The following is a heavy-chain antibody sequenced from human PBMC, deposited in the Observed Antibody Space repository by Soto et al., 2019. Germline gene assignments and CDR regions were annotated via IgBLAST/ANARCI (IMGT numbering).Heavy chain of an antibody. Sequence: QITLKESGPTLVKPTQTLTLTCTFSGFSLSTSGVGVGWIRQPPGKALEWLALIYWDDDKRYSPSLKSRLTITKDTSKNQVVLTMTNMDPVDTATYYCAHRLGTVQVLRFLEWSDAFDIWGQGTMVTVSS. CDR2: IYWDDDK. D-gene: IGHD3-3*01. CDR1: GFSLSTSGVG. J-gene: IGHJ3*02. V-gene: IGHV2-5*02. CDR3: AHRLGTVQVLRFLEWSDAFDI.